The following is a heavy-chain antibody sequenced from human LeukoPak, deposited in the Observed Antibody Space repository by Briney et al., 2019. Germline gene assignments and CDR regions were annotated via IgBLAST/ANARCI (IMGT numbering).Heavy chain of an antibody. CDR3: ARDERGYYYDSSGYYGY. Sequence: GASVKVSCKASGGTFSSYAISWVRQAPGQGLEWMGGIIPIFGTANYAQKFQGRVTITADKSTSTAYMELSSLRSEDTAVYYCARDERGYYYDSSGYYGYWGQGTLVTVSS. V-gene: IGHV1-69*06. CDR2: IIPIFGTA. CDR1: GGTFSSYA. J-gene: IGHJ4*02. D-gene: IGHD3-22*01.